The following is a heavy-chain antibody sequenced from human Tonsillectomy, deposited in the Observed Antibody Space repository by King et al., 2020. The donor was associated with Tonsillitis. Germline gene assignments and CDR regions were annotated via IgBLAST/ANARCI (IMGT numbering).Heavy chain of an antibody. V-gene: IGHV3-23*04. J-gene: IGHJ4*02. Sequence: VQLVESGGGLVQPGGSLRLSCAASGFTFSSYAMSWVRQAPGKGLEWVSAISGGGGSTFYADSVKGRFTISRDNSKNTLYLQMNSLRVEDTAVYYCAKGDTGMVTPDYWGQGTLVTVPS. D-gene: IGHD5-18*01. CDR1: GFTFSSYA. CDR2: ISGGGGST. CDR3: AKGDTGMVTPDY.